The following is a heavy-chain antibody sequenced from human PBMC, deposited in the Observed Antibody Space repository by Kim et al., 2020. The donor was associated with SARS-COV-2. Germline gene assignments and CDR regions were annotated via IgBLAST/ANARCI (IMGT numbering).Heavy chain of an antibody. D-gene: IGHD5-18*01. V-gene: IGHV1-46*01. CDR2: INPSGGST. CDR1: GYTFTSYY. J-gene: IGHJ5*02. CDR3: ARDVNRGYSYPYWFDP. Sequence: ASVKVSCKVSGYTFTSYYMHWVRQAPGQGLEWMGIINPSGGSTSYAQKFQGRVTMTRDTSTSTVYMELSSLRSEDTAVYYCARDVNRGYSYPYWFDPWGQGTLVTVSS.